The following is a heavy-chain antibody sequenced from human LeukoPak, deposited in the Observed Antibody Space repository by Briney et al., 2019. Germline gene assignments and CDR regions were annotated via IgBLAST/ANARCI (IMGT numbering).Heavy chain of an antibody. J-gene: IGHJ3*02. CDR3: ARDWDFYDSSGYYGFDI. V-gene: IGHV1-2*02. Sequence: ASVKVSCKASGYTFTSYYIHWVRQAPGQGLEWMGWINSNSGGTNYAQKFQGRVTMTRDTSISTAYMELRRLRSDDTAIYYCARDWDFYDSSGYYGFDIWGQGTMVTVSS. CDR1: GYTFTSYY. CDR2: INSNSGGT. D-gene: IGHD3-22*01.